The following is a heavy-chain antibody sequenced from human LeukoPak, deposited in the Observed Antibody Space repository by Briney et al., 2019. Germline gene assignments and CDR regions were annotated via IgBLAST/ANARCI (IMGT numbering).Heavy chain of an antibody. CDR3: ARDAGYCSGGSCYPYYFDY. CDR1: GYTFSNYD. CDR2: MNPNSGNT. Sequence: ASVKVSCKASGYTFSNYDINWVRQASGQGLEWMGWMNPNSGNTGYAQRFQGTLTLTRNTSITTVYMELSSLRSEDTAVYYCARDAGYCSGGSCYPYYFDYWGQGTLVTVSS. J-gene: IGHJ4*02. V-gene: IGHV1-8*01. D-gene: IGHD2-15*01.